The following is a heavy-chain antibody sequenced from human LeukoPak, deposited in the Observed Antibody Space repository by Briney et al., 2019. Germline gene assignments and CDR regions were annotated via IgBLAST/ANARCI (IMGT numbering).Heavy chain of an antibody. CDR1: GVSIGSSHYY. CDR2: VYFSGST. J-gene: IGHJ5*02. V-gene: IGHV4-61*02. Sequence: SETLSLTCTVSGVSIGSSHYYWGWIRQPAGKGLEWIGRVYFSGSTNYNPSLKGRVTISVDTSKNHFSLSLMSVTAADTAVYYCVKDGGHTALDPWGQGTQVTVSS. D-gene: IGHD3-16*01. CDR3: VKDGGHTALDP.